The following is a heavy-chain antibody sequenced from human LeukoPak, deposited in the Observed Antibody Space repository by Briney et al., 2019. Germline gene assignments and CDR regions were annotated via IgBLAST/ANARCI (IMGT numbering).Heavy chain of an antibody. D-gene: IGHD3-22*01. CDR2: ISAYNGNT. J-gene: IGHJ4*02. CDR1: GYTFTSYG. Sequence: ASVKVSCKASGYTFTSYGISWVRQAPGQGLEWMGWISAYNGNTNYAQKLQGRVTMTTDTSTSTAYMELRSLRSDDTAVYYCAKAIRTYYYDSSGYLYTLDYWGQGTLVTVSS. CDR3: AKAIRTYYYDSSGYLYTLDY. V-gene: IGHV1-18*01.